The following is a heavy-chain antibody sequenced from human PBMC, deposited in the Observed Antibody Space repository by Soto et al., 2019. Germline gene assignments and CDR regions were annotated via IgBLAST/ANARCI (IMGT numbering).Heavy chain of an antibody. D-gene: IGHD3-10*01. Sequence: PSETLSLTCAVYGGSFSGYYWSWIRQPPGKGLEWIGEINHSGSTNYNPSLKSRVTISVDTSKNQFSLKLSSVTAADTAVYYCARGVVATSYTMVRGVIISQWFDPWGQGTLVTVSS. CDR3: ARGVVATSYTMVRGVIISQWFDP. J-gene: IGHJ5*02. CDR2: INHSGST. CDR1: GGSFSGYY. V-gene: IGHV4-34*01.